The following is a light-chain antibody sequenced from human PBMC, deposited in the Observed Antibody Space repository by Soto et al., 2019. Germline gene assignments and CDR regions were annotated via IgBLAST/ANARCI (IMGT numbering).Light chain of an antibody. CDR3: VSFTTKSSYV. V-gene: IGLV2-14*03. J-gene: IGLJ1*01. CDR2: DIN. Sequence: QSALTQPASVSGSPGQSITISCTGTNSDVGAYIYVSWYQQHPGKAPKLMVYDINNRPSGVSNRFSGSKSANTVSLTISGLQADDEADYYCVSFTTKSSYVFGTGTKVTVL. CDR1: NSDVGAYIY.